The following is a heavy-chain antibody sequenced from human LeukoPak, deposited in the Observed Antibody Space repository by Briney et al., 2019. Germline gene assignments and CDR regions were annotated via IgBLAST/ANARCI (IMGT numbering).Heavy chain of an antibody. Sequence: GGSLRLSCAASGFTVSSNDMSWVRQAPGKGLECISVIYSGGSTDYADSVKGRLTISRDNSKNTLYLQMNSLRAEDTAVYYCAKDRRAGSYDYWGQGTLVTVSS. D-gene: IGHD3-10*01. CDR3: AKDRRAGSYDY. CDR2: IYSGGST. CDR1: GFTVSSND. J-gene: IGHJ4*02. V-gene: IGHV3-53*01.